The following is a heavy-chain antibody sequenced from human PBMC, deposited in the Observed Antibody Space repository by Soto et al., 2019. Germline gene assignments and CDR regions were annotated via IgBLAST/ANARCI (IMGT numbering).Heavy chain of an antibody. Sequence: QVQLQESGPGLVKPSETLSLTCTVSGGSISSYYWSWIRQPPGKGLEWIGYIYYSGSTNYNPSLKSRVTISVDTSKNQFSLKLSSVTAADTAVYYCARGGRITIFGVVTGTNWFDPWGQGTLVTVSS. CDR1: GGSISSYY. CDR3: ARGGRITIFGVVTGTNWFDP. J-gene: IGHJ5*02. CDR2: IYYSGST. V-gene: IGHV4-59*01. D-gene: IGHD3-3*01.